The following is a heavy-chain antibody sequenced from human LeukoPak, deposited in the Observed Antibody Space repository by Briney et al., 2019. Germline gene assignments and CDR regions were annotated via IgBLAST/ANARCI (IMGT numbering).Heavy chain of an antibody. CDR1: GGSISTSNYY. J-gene: IGHJ3*01. V-gene: IGHV4-61*01. CDR3: ARDSSSWYDY. CDR2: IYYSGST. D-gene: IGHD6-13*01. Sequence: SETLSLTCTVSGGSISTSNYYWGWIRQSPGKGLEWIGYIYYSGSTNYNPSLKSRVTISVDTSKNQFSLKLSSVTAVDTAVYYCARDSSSWYDYWGQGTMVTVSS.